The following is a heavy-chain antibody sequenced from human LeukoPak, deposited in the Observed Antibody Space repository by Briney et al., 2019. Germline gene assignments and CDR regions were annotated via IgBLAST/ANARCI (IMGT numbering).Heavy chain of an antibody. CDR2: ITGTGGNT. V-gene: IGHV3-23*01. D-gene: IGHD3-22*01. CDR3: AKVRDTSGSGFDY. CDR1: GFTFSSYD. J-gene: IGHJ4*02. Sequence: GGSLRLSCAASGFTFSSYDMTWVRQAPGKGLEWVSDITGTGGNTYYANSVKGRFTISRDNSKNTLYLQMNGLRAEDTAVYYCAKVRDTSGSGFDYWGQGTLVTVSS.